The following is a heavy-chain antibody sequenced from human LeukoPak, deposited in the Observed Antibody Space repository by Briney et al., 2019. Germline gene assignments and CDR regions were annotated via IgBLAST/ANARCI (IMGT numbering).Heavy chain of an antibody. V-gene: IGHV4-59*12. CDR2: IYYSGST. Sequence: SETLSLTCTVSGGSISSYYGSWIRQPPGKGLEWIGYIYYSGSTNYNPSLKSRVTISVDTSKNQSSLKLSSVTAADAAVYYCARDPLESPWYSSGWCDYWGQGTLDTVSS. D-gene: IGHD6-19*01. J-gene: IGHJ4*02. CDR3: ARDPLESPWYSSGWCDY. CDR1: GGSISSYY.